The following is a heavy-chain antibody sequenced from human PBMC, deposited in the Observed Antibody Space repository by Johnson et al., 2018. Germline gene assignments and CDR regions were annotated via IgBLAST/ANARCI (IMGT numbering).Heavy chain of an antibody. D-gene: IGHD3-9*01. CDR2: VSYDGSNK. J-gene: IGHJ6*03. CDR3: AKDLMTLRYYYYMDV. V-gene: IGHV3-30*18. CDR1: GFTFSTYA. Sequence: VQLVETGGGVVQPGRSLRLSCAASGFTFSTYAMHWVRQAPGKGLEWVAVVSYDGSNKYYADSVKGRFTISRNNSKNTLYLQMNSLRAEDRAVYYCAKDLMTLRYYYYMDVWGKGTTVTVSS.